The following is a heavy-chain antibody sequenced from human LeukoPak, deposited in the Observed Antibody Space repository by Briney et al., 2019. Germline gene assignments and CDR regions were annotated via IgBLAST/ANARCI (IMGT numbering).Heavy chain of an antibody. V-gene: IGHV1-18*01. CDR2: ISAYNGST. CDR1: GYTFTSYG. Sequence: ASVKVSCKASGYTFTSYGISWVRQAPGQGLEWMGWISAYNGSTNYAQKFQGRVTMTRDMSTSTVYMELSSLRSEDTAVYYCARVWLGSSSSGHHFDYWGQGTLVTVSS. CDR3: ARVWLGSSSSGHHFDY. D-gene: IGHD6-6*01. J-gene: IGHJ4*02.